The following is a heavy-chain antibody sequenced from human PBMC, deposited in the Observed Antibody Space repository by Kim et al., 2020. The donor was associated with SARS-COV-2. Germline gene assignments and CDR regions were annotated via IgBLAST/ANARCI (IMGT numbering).Heavy chain of an antibody. CDR2: INHSGST. J-gene: IGHJ4*01. CDR1: GGSFSGYY. V-gene: IGHV4-34*01. CDR3: ARGRVIISY. Sequence: SETLSLTCAVYGGSFSGYYWSWIRQPPGKGLEWIGEINHSGSTNYNPSLKSRVTISVDTSKNQFSLKLSSVTAADTAVYYCARGRVIISYWGQGTLVTVSS. D-gene: IGHD3-3*01.